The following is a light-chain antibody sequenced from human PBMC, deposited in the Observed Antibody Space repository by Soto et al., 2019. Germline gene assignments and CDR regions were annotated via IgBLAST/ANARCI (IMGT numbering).Light chain of an antibody. CDR1: SSNIGNNP. J-gene: IGLJ1*01. V-gene: IGLV1-36*01. Sequence: SVLTQPPSVSEAPRQRVTISCSGSSSNIGNNPVNWYQQFPGTAPKLLIYENNHRPSGVPDRFSGSKSGTSASLVISGLQSEDEAEYFCAGWDGSLKGFVFGTG. CDR3: AGWDGSLKGFV. CDR2: ENN.